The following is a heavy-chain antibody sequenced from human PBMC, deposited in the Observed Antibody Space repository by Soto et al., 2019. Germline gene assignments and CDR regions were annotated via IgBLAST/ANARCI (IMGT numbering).Heavy chain of an antibody. CDR2: IKQDGSEK. J-gene: IGHJ5*02. V-gene: IGHV3-7*01. CDR1: VFTFSSYW. Sequence: GGSLRLACAASVFTFSSYWMSWVRQAPGKGLEWVANIKQDGSEKYYVDSVKGRFTISRDNAKNSLYLQMNSLRAEDTAVYYCARDRRTYYYGSGSLSPWGQGTLVTVSS. CDR3: ARDRRTYYYGSGSLSP. D-gene: IGHD3-10*01.